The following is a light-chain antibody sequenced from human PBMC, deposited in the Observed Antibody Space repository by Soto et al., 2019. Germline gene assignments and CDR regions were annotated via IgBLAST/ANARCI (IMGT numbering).Light chain of an antibody. Sequence: QSALTQPPSASGSPGQSVTISCTGTSSDAGGYDYVSWYQQHPGKVPKLVIYEVTKRPSGVPDRFSGSKSANTASLTVSGLQAEDEADYYCNSYTSSHHLVFGGGTKLTVL. CDR2: EVT. CDR1: SSDAGGYDY. V-gene: IGLV2-8*01. CDR3: NSYTSSHHLV. J-gene: IGLJ2*01.